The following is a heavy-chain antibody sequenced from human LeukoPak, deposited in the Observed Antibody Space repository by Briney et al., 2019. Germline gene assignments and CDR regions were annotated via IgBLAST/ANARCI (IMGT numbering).Heavy chain of an antibody. Sequence: GGSLRLSCAASGFTVSSNYMSWVRKAPGKGLEWVSVIYSGGSTYYADSVKGRFTISRDNSKNTLYLQMNSLRAEDTAVYYCARDFSVATGNAFDIWGQGTMVTVSS. CDR1: GFTVSSNY. D-gene: IGHD5-12*01. J-gene: IGHJ3*02. V-gene: IGHV3-66*01. CDR2: IYSGGST. CDR3: ARDFSVATGNAFDI.